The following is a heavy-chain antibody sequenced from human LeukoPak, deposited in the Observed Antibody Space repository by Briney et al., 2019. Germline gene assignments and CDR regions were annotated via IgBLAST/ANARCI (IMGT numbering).Heavy chain of an antibody. J-gene: IGHJ4*02. CDR3: ARGAEAETSPLDF. V-gene: IGHV1-2*02. CDR2: INPKSGAA. D-gene: IGHD6-13*01. CDR1: GYIFSDYY. Sequence: GASVKVSCKASGYIFSDYYMHWVRQAPGQGLKWLGWINPKSGAADYAQQFRGRVTMTRDTSINTDYMEMKRVTSDDTAVYYSARGAEAETSPLDFWGQGTLVIVS.